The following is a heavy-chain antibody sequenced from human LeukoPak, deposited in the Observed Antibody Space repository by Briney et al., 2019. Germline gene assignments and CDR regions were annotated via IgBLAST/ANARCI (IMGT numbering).Heavy chain of an antibody. CDR3: AKDGGYGLYYYYYYMDV. D-gene: IGHD2-15*01. CDR1: GFTFSSYG. CDR2: IWYDGSNK. V-gene: IGHV3-33*06. Sequence: GGSLRLSCAASGFTFSSYGMHWVRQAPGKGLEWVAVIWYDGSNKYYADPVKGRFTISRDNSKNTLYLQMNSLRAEDTAGYYCAKDGGYGLYYYYYYMDVWGKGTTVTVSS. J-gene: IGHJ6*03.